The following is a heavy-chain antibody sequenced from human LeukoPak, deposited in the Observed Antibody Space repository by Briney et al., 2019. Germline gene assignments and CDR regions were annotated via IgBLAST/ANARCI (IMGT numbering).Heavy chain of an antibody. Sequence: SETLSLTCAVSGGSISSSNWWSWVRQPPGKGLEWIGEIYHSGSTNYNPSLKSRVTISVDKSKNQFSLKLSSVTAADTAVYYCAGTIAVAGSYYYYGMDVWGQGTTVTVSS. J-gene: IGHJ6*02. CDR2: IYHSGST. CDR1: GGSISSSNW. V-gene: IGHV4-4*02. D-gene: IGHD6-19*01. CDR3: AGTIAVAGSYYYYGMDV.